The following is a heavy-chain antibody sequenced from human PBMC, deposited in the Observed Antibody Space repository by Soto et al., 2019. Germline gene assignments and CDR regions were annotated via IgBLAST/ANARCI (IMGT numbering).Heavy chain of an antibody. J-gene: IGHJ6*02. V-gene: IGHV1-18*01. Sequence: ASVEVSCKASGYTFTSYCISWVLQAPGQGLEWMGWISAYNGNTNYAQKLQGRVTMTTDTSTSTAYMELRSLRSDDTAVYYCARVSDYGDPDYYYGMDVWGQGTTVTVSS. CDR1: GYTFTSYC. D-gene: IGHD4-17*01. CDR3: ARVSDYGDPDYYYGMDV. CDR2: ISAYNGNT.